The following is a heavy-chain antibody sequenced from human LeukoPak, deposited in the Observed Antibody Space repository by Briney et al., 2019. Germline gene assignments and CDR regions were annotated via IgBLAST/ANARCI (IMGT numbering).Heavy chain of an antibody. J-gene: IGHJ6*03. D-gene: IGHD6-25*01. Sequence: ASETLSLTCSVSGGSISSYYWSWIRQPPGKGLEWIGYIYYSGSTNYNPSLKSRVTISVDTSKNQFSLKLSSVTAADTAVYYCARATATMDVWGKGTTVTVFS. V-gene: IGHV4-59*01. CDR3: ARATATMDV. CDR2: IYYSGST. CDR1: GGSISSYY.